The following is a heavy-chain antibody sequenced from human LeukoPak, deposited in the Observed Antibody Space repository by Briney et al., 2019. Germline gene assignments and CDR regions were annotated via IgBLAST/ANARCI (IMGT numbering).Heavy chain of an antibody. Sequence: GEPLEISCKGSGYSFTSYWIGWVRQMPGKGLEGMGIIYPGDSDTRYSPSFQGRVTISADKSINTDYLQWSSLKASDTAMYYCAREAALDYYGMDVWGPGTTVTVS. V-gene: IGHV5-51*01. CDR3: AREAALDYYGMDV. CDR1: GYSFTSYW. J-gene: IGHJ6*02. CDR2: IYPGDSDT. D-gene: IGHD6-6*01.